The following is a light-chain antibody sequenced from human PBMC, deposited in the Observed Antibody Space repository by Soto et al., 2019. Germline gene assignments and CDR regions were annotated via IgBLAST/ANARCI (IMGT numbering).Light chain of an antibody. CDR1: QSISSGH. CDR2: GAS. V-gene: IGKV3-20*01. J-gene: IGKJ4*01. CDR3: XXXXSSPLT. Sequence: EIVLTQSPGTLSLSPGERATLSCRASQSISSGHLVWYQQKPGQAPRLLIYGASSRAIGIPDRFSGSGSGTDFXLTISXXEPXDFALXXXXXXXSSPLTFGGGTKVEIK.